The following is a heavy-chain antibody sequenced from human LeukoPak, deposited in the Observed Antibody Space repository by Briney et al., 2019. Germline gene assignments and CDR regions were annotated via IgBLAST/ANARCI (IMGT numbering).Heavy chain of an antibody. CDR2: ISGSGGNT. V-gene: IGHV3-23*01. CDR3: AKTVSGSHSYQGGDY. J-gene: IGHJ4*02. D-gene: IGHD3-16*02. CDR1: GFTFSSYA. Sequence: GGSLRLSCAASGFTFSSYAMHWVRQAPGKGLEWVSAISGSGGNTYYADSVKGRFTMSRDNSKNTLYLQMNSLRAEDTAVYFCAKTVSGSHSYQGGDYWGQGTLVT.